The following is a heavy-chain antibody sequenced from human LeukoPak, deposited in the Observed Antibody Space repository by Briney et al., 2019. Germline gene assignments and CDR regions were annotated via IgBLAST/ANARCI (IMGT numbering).Heavy chain of an antibody. CDR2: INPNSGGT. V-gene: IGHV1-2*04. CDR3: ARDRGSGDYYYMDV. Sequence: ASVKVSCKASGYTFTGYYMHWVRQAPGQGLEWMGWINPNSGGTKYAQKFQGWVTMTRDTSISTAYMELSRLRSDDTAVYYCARDRGSGDYYYMDVWGKGTTVTVSS. J-gene: IGHJ6*03. CDR1: GYTFTGYY. D-gene: IGHD3-10*01.